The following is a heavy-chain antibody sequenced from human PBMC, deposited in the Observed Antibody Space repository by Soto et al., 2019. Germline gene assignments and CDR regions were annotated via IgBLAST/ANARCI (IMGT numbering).Heavy chain of an antibody. CDR3: ARGPMTTVTTNYYYYMDV. J-gene: IGHJ6*03. D-gene: IGHD4-17*01. Sequence: SETLSLTCAVYGGSFSGYYWSWIRQPPGKGLEWIGEINHSGSTNYNPSLKSRVTISVDTSKNQFSLKLSSVTAADTAVYYCARGPMTTVTTNYYYYMDVWGKGTTVTVSS. CDR1: GGSFSGYY. CDR2: INHSGST. V-gene: IGHV4-34*01.